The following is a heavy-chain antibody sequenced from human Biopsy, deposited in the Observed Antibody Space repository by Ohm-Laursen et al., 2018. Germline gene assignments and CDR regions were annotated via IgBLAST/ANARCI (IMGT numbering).Heavy chain of an antibody. J-gene: IGHJ1*01. D-gene: IGHD2-15*01. CDR3: AKGQDLRGGAEYFQH. CDR2: INPHSGTT. Sequence: ASVKVSCKASGYTFTGQYLHWVRQVPGQGPEWMGWINPHSGTTKFAQDFQGRVTMTRDTSITTAYMELRRLRCDDTAVYYCAKGQDLRGGAEYFQHWGQGALVTVSS. CDR1: GYTFTGQY. V-gene: IGHV1-2*02.